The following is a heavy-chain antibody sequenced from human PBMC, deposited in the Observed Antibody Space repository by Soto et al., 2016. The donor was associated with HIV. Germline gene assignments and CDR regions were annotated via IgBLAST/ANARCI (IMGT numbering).Heavy chain of an antibody. CDR3: ARGGTYDILTGYYNVGLDY. D-gene: IGHD3-9*01. Sequence: EVPLVESGGGLVQPGGSLRLSCASSGFTFSTYWMHWVRQAPGKGLVWVSRINNDGSSTTYADSVKGRFTISRDNAKNTLYLQMNSLRAGGTAMYYCARGGTYDILTGYYNVGLDYWGQGTLVTVSS. CDR2: INNDGSST. J-gene: IGHJ4*02. V-gene: IGHV3-74*01. CDR1: GFTFSTYW.